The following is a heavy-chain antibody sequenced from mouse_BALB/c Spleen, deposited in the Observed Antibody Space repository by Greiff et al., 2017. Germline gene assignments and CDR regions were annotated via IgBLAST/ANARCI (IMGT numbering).Heavy chain of an antibody. Sequence: DVQLHESGPGLVKPSQSLSLTCSVTGYSITSGYYWNWIRQFPGNKLEWMGYISYDGSNNYNPSLKNRISITRDTSKNQFFLKLNSVTTEDTATYYCARGDYGSSSHYWGQGTTLTVSS. J-gene: IGHJ2*01. D-gene: IGHD1-1*01. CDR2: ISYDGSN. V-gene: IGHV3-6*02. CDR1: GYSITSGYY. CDR3: ARGDYGSSSHY.